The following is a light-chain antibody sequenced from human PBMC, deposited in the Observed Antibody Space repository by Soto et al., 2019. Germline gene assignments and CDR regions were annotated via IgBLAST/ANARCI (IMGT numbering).Light chain of an antibody. CDR3: LQHKSLPFT. Sequence: EIVMTQSPATLSVSPGERATLSCRASQSVSSSLAGFQQKPGQAPRLLIYAASARATGIAARLSGSGSGTEFTLTISSLQSEDFAVYYCLQHKSLPFTFGQGTKLELK. J-gene: IGKJ2*01. CDR1: QSVSSS. V-gene: IGKV3-15*01. CDR2: AAS.